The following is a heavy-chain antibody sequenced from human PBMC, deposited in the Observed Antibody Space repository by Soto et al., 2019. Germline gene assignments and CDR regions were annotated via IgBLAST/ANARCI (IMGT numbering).Heavy chain of an antibody. J-gene: IGHJ5*02. CDR2: IYYSGRT. V-gene: IGHV4-61*01. CDR1: GGSVSSGSSY. D-gene: IGHD3-22*01. CDR3: ARPYYYDSGRFDP. Sequence: SETLSLTCTVSGGSVSSGSSYRSWIRQPPGKGLERIGYIYYSGRTNYTPSLKSRVTISVDTSKNQFSLKLSSVTAADTAVYYCARPYYYDSGRFDPWGQGTLVTVSS.